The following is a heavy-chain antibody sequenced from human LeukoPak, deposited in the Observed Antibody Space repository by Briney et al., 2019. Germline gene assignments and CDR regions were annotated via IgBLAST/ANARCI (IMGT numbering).Heavy chain of an antibody. D-gene: IGHD5-18*01. Sequence: TGGSLRLSCAASGFTFNRYSMNWVRQAPGKGLEWISYISSSGTTIYYADSVQGRFIISRDNARNSLYLQMNSLRAEDTAFYHCVRDRSYGAFDYWGQGTLVTVSS. V-gene: IGHV3-48*01. CDR2: ISSSGTTI. CDR1: GFTFNRYS. J-gene: IGHJ4*02. CDR3: VRDRSYGAFDY.